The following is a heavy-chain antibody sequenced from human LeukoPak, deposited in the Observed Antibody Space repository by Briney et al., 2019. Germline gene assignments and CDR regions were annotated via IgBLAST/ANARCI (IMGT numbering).Heavy chain of an antibody. V-gene: IGHV5-51*01. CDR3: ACREFYSPWPGP. CDR1: GYSFTSYW. D-gene: IGHD5-18*01. CDR2: IYPGDSRT. Sequence: GESLKISCKGSGYSFTSYWIGWVRQTPGKGLEWMGVIYPGDSRTRYNPSFEGQVPISADKSINTAYLQWSSLKASDTAMYYCACREFYSPWPGPWGQGTLVTVSS. J-gene: IGHJ5*02.